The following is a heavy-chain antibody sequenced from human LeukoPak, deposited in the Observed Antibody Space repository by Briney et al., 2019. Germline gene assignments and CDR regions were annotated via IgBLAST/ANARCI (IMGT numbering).Heavy chain of an antibody. D-gene: IGHD5-12*01. CDR1: GFTFSSYG. CDR2: IQQDGSEK. V-gene: IGHV3-7*03. J-gene: IGHJ4*02. Sequence: GGSLRLSCAASGFTFSSYGMSWVRQAPGKGLEWVTNIQQDGSEKYYMDSVKGRFTISRDNAKNSLYLQMNSLRAEDMALYYCAKGGPYSGYVYYFDYWGQGTLVTVSS. CDR3: AKGGPYSGYVYYFDY.